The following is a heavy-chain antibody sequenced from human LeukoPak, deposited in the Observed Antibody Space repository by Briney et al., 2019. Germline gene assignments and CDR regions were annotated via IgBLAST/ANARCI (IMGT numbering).Heavy chain of an antibody. CDR1: GFTFSSYW. CDR2: IEQDGSEK. Sequence: PGGSLRLSCAASGFTFSSYWMSWVRQAPGKGLEWVANIEQDGSEKYYVDSVKGRFTISRDNAKNSLYLQMNSLRAEDTAVYYCARGLDEYYYDSSGYYGWGQGTLVIVSS. J-gene: IGHJ4*02. V-gene: IGHV3-7*03. CDR3: ARGLDEYYYDSSGYYG. D-gene: IGHD3-22*01.